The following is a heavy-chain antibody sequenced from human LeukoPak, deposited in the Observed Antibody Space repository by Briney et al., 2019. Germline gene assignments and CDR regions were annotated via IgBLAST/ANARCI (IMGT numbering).Heavy chain of an antibody. V-gene: IGHV3-9*01. J-gene: IGHJ4*02. CDR1: GFTFDDHV. CDR2: ISWSGDRM. D-gene: IGHD2-2*01. CDR3: AKDLGGSATTV. Sequence: PGRSLRLSCAASGFTFDDHVMHWVRQAPGKGLEWVSSISWSGDRMGYADAVKGRFTISRDNAKNSLFLQMNSLRDEDTALYYCAKDLGGSATTVWGQGTLVTVSS.